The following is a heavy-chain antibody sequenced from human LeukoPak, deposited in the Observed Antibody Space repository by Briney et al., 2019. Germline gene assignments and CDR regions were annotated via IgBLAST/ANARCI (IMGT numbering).Heavy chain of an antibody. V-gene: IGHV4-59*01. D-gene: IGHD2-21*02. CDR1: GGSISSYY. CDR3: AANCGGDCLILPGRSGFDI. Sequence: PSETLSLTCTVSGGSISSYYWSWIRQPPGKGLEWIGYIYYSGSTNYNPSLKSRVTISVDTSKNQFSLKLSSVTAADTAVYYCAANCGGDCLILPGRSGFDIWGQGTMVTVSS. CDR2: IYYSGST. J-gene: IGHJ3*02.